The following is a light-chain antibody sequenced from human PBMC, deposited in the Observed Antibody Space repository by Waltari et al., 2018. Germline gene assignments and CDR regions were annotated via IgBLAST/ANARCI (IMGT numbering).Light chain of an antibody. CDR2: SGG. CDR1: NIASKR. J-gene: IGLJ2*01. CDR3: QVWDSYTDLRV. Sequence: SYVVTQPPSVSVAPGQTARITCGGDNIASKRVHWYQQRPGQAPVLVIYSGGDWPSGIPAQVSGSISGNTATLTISRVEAGDEADYYCQVWDSYTDLRVFGGGTKLTVL. V-gene: IGLV3-21*01.